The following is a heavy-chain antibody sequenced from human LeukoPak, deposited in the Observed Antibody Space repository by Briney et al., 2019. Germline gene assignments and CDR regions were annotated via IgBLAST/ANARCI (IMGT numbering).Heavy chain of an antibody. CDR3: ARDNGAYGGNSKDLFNWFDP. CDR1: GFTFSSYW. Sequence: QPGGSLRLSCAASGFTFSSYWMSWVRQAPGKGLEWVANMKQDGSEKYYVDSVKGRFTISRDNAKNSLYLQMNSLRAEDTAVYYCARDNGAYGGNSKDLFNWFDPWGQGTLVTVSS. CDR2: MKQDGSEK. V-gene: IGHV3-7*01. J-gene: IGHJ5*02. D-gene: IGHD4-23*01.